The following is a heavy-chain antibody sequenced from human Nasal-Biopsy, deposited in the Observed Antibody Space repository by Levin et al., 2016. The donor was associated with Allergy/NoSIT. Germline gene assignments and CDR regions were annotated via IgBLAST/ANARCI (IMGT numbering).Heavy chain of an antibody. D-gene: IGHD3-22*01. Sequence: GESLKISCAASGFPFSSHSIYWVRQAPGKGLEWVALISADATNYYYSKSVKGRFTISRDDGTNTVSLQMNSLRAEDAGLYYCAKASGSGYYSNLDFWGQGTRVAVSS. CDR2: ISADATNY. CDR3: AKASGSGYYSNLDF. J-gene: IGHJ4*01. CDR1: GFPFSSHS. V-gene: IGHV3-30*04.